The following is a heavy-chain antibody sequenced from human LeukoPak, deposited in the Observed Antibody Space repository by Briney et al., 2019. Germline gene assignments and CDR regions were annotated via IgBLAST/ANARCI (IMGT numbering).Heavy chain of an antibody. J-gene: IGHJ4*02. D-gene: IGHD6-19*01. CDR3: ARAGYSSGWYYFDY. V-gene: IGHV3-74*01. CDR2: INSDGSSI. Sequence: GGSLRLSSAASGFTFSRYWLHWVRQAPGKGLVWVSRINSDGSSISYADSVKGRFTISRDNAKNTLYLQMNSLRVEDTAVYYCARAGYSSGWYYFDYWGQGTLVTVSS. CDR1: GFTFSRYW.